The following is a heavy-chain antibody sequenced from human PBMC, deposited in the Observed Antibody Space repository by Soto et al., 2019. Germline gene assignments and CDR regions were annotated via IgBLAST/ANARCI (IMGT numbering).Heavy chain of an antibody. D-gene: IGHD3-3*01. V-gene: IGHV1-69*13. CDR1: GGTFSSYA. CDR3: EREIFAVVTAYYYGMEI. J-gene: IGHJ6*04. CDR2: IIPIFGTA. Sequence: SLKVYCKASGGTFSSYAISWVRQAPGQGLEWMGGIIPIFGTANYAQKFQGRVTITADESTSTAYMELSSLRSEDTAVYYCEREIFAVVTAYYYGMEIWGKGTKVTV.